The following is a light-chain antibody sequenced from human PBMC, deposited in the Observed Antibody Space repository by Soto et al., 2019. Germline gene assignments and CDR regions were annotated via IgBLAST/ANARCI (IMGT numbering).Light chain of an antibody. Sequence: DIQMTQSPSSLSASVGDRVTITCRASQSMNSYLNWYQQKPGKAPKLLIYAASSLQSGVPSRFSGSGSGTDFTLTISSLHPEDFATYYCQQSYSTPPTFGQGTKLEIK. CDR1: QSMNSY. CDR2: AAS. V-gene: IGKV1-39*01. CDR3: QQSYSTPPT. J-gene: IGKJ2*01.